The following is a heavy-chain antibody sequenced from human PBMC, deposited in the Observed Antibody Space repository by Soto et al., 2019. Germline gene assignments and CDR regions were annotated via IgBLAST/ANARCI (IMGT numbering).Heavy chain of an antibody. V-gene: IGHV3-30*18. CDR1: GFIFSSYG. D-gene: IGHD2-2*01. J-gene: IGHJ4*02. CDR2: IPNDALNK. Sequence: GGSLRLSCEASGFIFSSYGMHWVRQAPGKGLEWVAVIPNDALNKYYADSVRGRFTISRDDSKNSLFLQMNSLAAADTAVYYCVKDGGYCSSSSCYAPRNHYFDSWGQGT. CDR3: VKDGGYCSSSSCYAPRNHYFDS.